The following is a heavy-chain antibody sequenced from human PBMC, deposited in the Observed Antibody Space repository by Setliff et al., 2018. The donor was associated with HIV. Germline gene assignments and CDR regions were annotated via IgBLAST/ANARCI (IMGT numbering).Heavy chain of an antibody. CDR2: FDPEDNKI. CDR1: GYTVTELS. Sequence: ASVKVSCKVSGYTVTELSINWVRQAPGKGPEWMGGFDPEDNKIVYAQKFQGRVTTTEDSSTDTAYMELSSLRPEDTAVYYCATRIRDGHRGYGYFDFWGQGTLVTVSS. D-gene: IGHD5-12*01. J-gene: IGHJ4*02. V-gene: IGHV1-24*01. CDR3: ATRIRDGHRGYGYFDF.